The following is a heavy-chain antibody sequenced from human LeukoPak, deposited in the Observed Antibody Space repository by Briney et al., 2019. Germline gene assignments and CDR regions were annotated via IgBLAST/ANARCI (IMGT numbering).Heavy chain of an antibody. Sequence: PSETLSLTCAVYGGSFSGYYWSWIRQPPGKGLEWIGEINHSGSTNYNPSLKSRVTISVDTSKNQFSLKLSSVTAADTAVYYCARDGEWELLRSFDYWGQGTLVTVSS. CDR1: GGSFSGYY. CDR3: ARDGEWELLRSFDY. V-gene: IGHV4-34*01. D-gene: IGHD1-26*01. J-gene: IGHJ4*02. CDR2: INHSGST.